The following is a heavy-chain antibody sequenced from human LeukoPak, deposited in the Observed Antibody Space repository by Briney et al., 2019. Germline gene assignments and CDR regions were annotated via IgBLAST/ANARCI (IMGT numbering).Heavy chain of an antibody. J-gene: IGHJ4*02. CDR1: GFDFSSYV. D-gene: IGHD3-10*01. CDR2: MSHDRSNE. Sequence: GGSLRLFCAASGFDFSSYVMHWVRQAPGKGLEWVAVMSHDRSNEYYADSVKGRFTISRDNSKNTLSLQMNSLRAEDTAVYYCVRDISGEKSFDYWGQGTLATVSS. CDR3: VRDISGEKSFDY. V-gene: IGHV3-30*04.